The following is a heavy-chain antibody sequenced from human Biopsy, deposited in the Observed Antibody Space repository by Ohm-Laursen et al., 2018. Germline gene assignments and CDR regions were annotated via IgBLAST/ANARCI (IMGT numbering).Heavy chain of an antibody. D-gene: IGHD4-23*01. CDR2: ISYTGYT. CDR1: GGSFTGHY. J-gene: IGHJ4*02. CDR3: ARGSNDFGGLYFPR. V-gene: IGHV4-59*11. Sequence: TLSLTRTVSGGSFTGHYWSWIRQPPGKGLEWIGHISYTGYTSYNASLKSRVTISVDTSRNHFSLRLSSLTAADTAVYYCARGSNDFGGLYFPRWGQGTLLTVSS.